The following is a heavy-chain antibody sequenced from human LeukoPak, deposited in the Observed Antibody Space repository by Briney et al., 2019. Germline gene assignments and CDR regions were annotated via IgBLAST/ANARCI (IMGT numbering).Heavy chain of an antibody. CDR1: GYTFTSYA. V-gene: IGHV1-3*01. CDR3: ARVSRGDSGYDFLVLFDY. J-gene: IGHJ4*02. CDR2: INAGNGNT. Sequence: ASVKVSCKASGYTFTSYAMHWARQAPGQRLEWMGWINAGNGNTKYSQKFQGRVTITRDTSASTAYMELSSLRSEDTAVYYCARVSRGDSGYDFLVLFDYWGQGTLVTVSS. D-gene: IGHD5-12*01.